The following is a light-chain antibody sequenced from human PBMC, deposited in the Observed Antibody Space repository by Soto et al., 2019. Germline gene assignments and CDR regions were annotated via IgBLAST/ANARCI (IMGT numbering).Light chain of an antibody. CDR2: GNS. Sequence: QSVLTQPPSVAGAPGQRVTISCTGSSSNIGAGYDVHWYQQLPGTAPKLLSYGNSNRPSGVPDRFSGSKSGTSASPAITGLQAEEGADYYCQSYDSSLRGWVFGGGTKLTVL. V-gene: IGLV1-40*01. CDR1: SSNIGAGYD. CDR3: QSYDSSLRGWV. J-gene: IGLJ3*02.